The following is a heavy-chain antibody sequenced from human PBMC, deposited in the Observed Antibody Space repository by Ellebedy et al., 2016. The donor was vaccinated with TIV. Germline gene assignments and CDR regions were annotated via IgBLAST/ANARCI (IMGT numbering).Heavy chain of an antibody. D-gene: IGHD3-10*01. CDR2: ISNTGSRT. J-gene: IGHJ4*02. Sequence: GESLKISCAASGFTFSSYAMSWVRQAPGKGLEWVSTISNTGSRTYYADSVEGRFIISRDNSKKTLYLQMNSLRADDTAVYYCASSRYHYYLGNTIFVYWGQGTLVTVAS. CDR1: GFTFSSYA. V-gene: IGHV3-23*01. CDR3: ASSRYHYYLGNTIFVY.